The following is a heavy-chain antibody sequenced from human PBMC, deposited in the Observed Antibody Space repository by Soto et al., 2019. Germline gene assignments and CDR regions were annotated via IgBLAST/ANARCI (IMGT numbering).Heavy chain of an antibody. V-gene: IGHV1-69*13. CDR1: GGTFSSYA. D-gene: IGHD5-18*01. CDR3: ARGADTAMVTGYYGMDV. Sequence: ASVKVSCKASGGTFSSYAISWVRQAPGQGLEWMGGIIPIFGTANYAQKFQGRVTITADESTSTAYMELSSLRSEDTAVYYCARGADTAMVTGYYGMDVWGQGTTVTVSS. J-gene: IGHJ6*02. CDR2: IIPIFGTA.